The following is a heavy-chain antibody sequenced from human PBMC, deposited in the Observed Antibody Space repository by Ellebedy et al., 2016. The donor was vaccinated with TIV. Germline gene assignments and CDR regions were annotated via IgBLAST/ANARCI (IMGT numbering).Heavy chain of an antibody. V-gene: IGHV4-59*12. J-gene: IGHJ6*03. D-gene: IGHD3-10*01. CDR2: VYNSGRT. CDR3: ARVRTPIYYGSGRFNHFDHFMDI. CDR1: GGSISTYY. Sequence: GSLRLXCTVSGGSISTYYWTWIRQSPGKGLEWIGCVYNSGRTNYNPSLKSRVTISVDTSKRQFSLKLSFATAADTAVYYCARVRTPIYYGSGRFNHFDHFMDIWGAGTTVTVSS.